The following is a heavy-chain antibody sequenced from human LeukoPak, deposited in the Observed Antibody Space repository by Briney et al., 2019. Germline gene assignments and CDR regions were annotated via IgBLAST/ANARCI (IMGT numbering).Heavy chain of an antibody. CDR3: ASRTWTGAGYYAFDI. Sequence: GGSLRLSCAASGFTFTNHAVSWVRQAPGKGLEWVSAEGSAGGTYYADSERGRFAISRDNYENTLSLQMNSLRVEDTAVYYCASRTWTGAGYYAFDIWGQGTMVTVSS. CDR2: EGSAGGT. D-gene: IGHD3/OR15-3a*01. V-gene: IGHV3-23*01. CDR1: GFTFTNHA. J-gene: IGHJ3*02.